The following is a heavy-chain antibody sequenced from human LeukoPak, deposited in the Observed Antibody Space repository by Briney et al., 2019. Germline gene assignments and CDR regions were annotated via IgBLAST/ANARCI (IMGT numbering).Heavy chain of an antibody. V-gene: IGHV3-33*08. CDR1: GFSFSNYW. Sequence: GGSLRLSCAASGFSFSNYWMIWVRQAPGKGLEWVAIIWDDGTYKYYAESVKGRFIISRDNSQKTVNLQMNSLRVEDTAVYYCARGHYSDSTTYLDYWGQGTLVTVSS. CDR3: ARGHYSDSTTYLDY. J-gene: IGHJ4*02. D-gene: IGHD3-22*01. CDR2: IWDDGTYK.